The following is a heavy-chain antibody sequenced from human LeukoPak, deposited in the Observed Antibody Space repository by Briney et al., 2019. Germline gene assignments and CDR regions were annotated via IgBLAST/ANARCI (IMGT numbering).Heavy chain of an antibody. J-gene: IGHJ3*02. Sequence: PSETLSLTCAVYGGSFSGYYWSWIRQPPGKGLEWIGEINHSGSTNYNPSLKSRVTISVDTSKNQFSLKLSSVTAADTAVYYCAREYIGSSDAFDIWGQGTMVTVSS. CDR2: INHSGST. D-gene: IGHD6-6*01. V-gene: IGHV4-34*01. CDR1: GGSFSGYY. CDR3: AREYIGSSDAFDI.